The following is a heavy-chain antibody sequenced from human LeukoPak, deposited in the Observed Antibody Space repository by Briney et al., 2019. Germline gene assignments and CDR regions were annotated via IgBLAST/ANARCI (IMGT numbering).Heavy chain of an antibody. Sequence: GGSLRLPCSASGFTFSASAMHWVRQAPGKGPQFVSAITSDGRSTYYADSVKGRFTISRDNSENTLYLQMSSVRPEDTAVYYCVRDLTWGQGTLVTVSS. CDR1: GFTFSASA. J-gene: IGHJ4*02. CDR3: VRDLT. D-gene: IGHD4/OR15-4a*01. CDR2: ITSDGRST. V-gene: IGHV3-64D*06.